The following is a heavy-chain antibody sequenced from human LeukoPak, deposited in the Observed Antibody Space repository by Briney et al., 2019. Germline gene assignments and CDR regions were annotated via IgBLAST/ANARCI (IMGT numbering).Heavy chain of an antibody. CDR3: ARDLYPVTIFGVVISY. V-gene: IGHV3-53*04. CDR1: GFTVSSNY. D-gene: IGHD3-3*01. J-gene: IGHJ4*02. Sequence: GGSLRLSCAASGFTVSSNYMSWVRQAPGKGLEWVSVIYSGGSTYYADSVKGRFTISRHNSKNTLYLQMNSLRSDDTAVYYCARDLYPVTIFGVVISYWGQGTLVTVSS. CDR2: IYSGGST.